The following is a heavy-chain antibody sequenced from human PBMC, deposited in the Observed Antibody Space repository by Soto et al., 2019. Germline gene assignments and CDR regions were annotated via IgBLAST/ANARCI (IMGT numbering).Heavy chain of an antibody. CDR2: IWYDGSNK. CDR3: ARDGIGGTVFRGYLDY. V-gene: IGHV3-33*01. D-gene: IGHD1-7*01. J-gene: IGHJ4*02. CDR1: EFTFSSYG. Sequence: GGSLRLSCASSEFTFSSYGMYWVRQAPGKGLEWVAVIWYDGSNKYYADSVKGRFTISRDNSKNTLYLQMNTLGAEDTAVYYCARDGIGGTVFRGYLDYWGRGTVVTVSS.